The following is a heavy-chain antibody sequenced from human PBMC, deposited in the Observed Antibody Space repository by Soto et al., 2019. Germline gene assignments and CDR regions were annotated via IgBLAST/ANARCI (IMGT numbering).Heavy chain of an antibody. CDR1: GFTFSSYA. Sequence: PGGSLRLSCAASGFTFSSYAMNWVRQAPGKGLEWVSGISGSGASTYYADSVKGRLTISRDNSKNTLYLQMNSLRAEDTAVYYCAKDTSSGFEYYFDYWGQRTLVTVS. V-gene: IGHV3-23*01. D-gene: IGHD6-19*01. CDR2: ISGSGAST. J-gene: IGHJ4*02. CDR3: AKDTSSGFEYYFDY.